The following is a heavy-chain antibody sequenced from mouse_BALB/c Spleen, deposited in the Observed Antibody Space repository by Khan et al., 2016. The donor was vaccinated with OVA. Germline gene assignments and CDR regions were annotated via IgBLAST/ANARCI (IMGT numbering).Heavy chain of an antibody. Sequence: VQLQQSGAELARPGASVKMSCKASGYTLTTYTIHWVKQRPGQGLEWIGYINPSSVYSHYNQKFKDKATLTVDKSSSTAYMQLSSLTSEDSAVYDCARRGGGVYFDYWGQGTTLTVSS. J-gene: IGHJ2*01. CDR3: ARRGGGVYFDY. V-gene: IGHV1-4*01. CDR1: GYTLTTYT. CDR2: INPSSVYS.